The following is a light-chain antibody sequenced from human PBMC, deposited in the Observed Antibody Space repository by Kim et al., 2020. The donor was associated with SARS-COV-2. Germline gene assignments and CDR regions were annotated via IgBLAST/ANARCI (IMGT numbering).Light chain of an antibody. CDR3: SAYAGSNNFLL. V-gene: IGLV2-8*01. J-gene: IGLJ2*01. Sequence: QSVTISCTGTGSDIGGYYFVSWYQQHPGKAPKLIISEVSKWPSGVPDRFSGSKSGNTASLTVSGLRAEDEADYYCSAYAGSNNFLLFGGGTQLTVL. CDR1: GSDIGGYYF. CDR2: EVS.